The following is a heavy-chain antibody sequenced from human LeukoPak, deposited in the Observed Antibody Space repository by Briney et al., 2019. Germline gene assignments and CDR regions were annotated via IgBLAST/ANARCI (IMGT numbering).Heavy chain of an antibody. CDR1: GGSFSGYY. D-gene: IGHD6-13*01. Sequence: ETLSLTCAVYGGSFSGYYWSWVRQAPGKGLEWVSAISGSGGSTYYADSVEGRFTISRDNSKNTLYLQMNSLRAEDTAVYYCAKVVSGSWYEGLDYWGQGTLVTVSS. J-gene: IGHJ4*02. V-gene: IGHV3-23*01. CDR3: AKVVSGSWYEGLDY. CDR2: ISGSGGST.